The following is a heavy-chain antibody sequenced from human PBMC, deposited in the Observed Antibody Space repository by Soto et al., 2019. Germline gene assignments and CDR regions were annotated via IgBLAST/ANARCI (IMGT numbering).Heavy chain of an antibody. J-gene: IGHJ6*02. V-gene: IGHV3-33*01. Sequence: QVQLVESGGGVVQPGRSLRLSCAASGFTFSNYGIHWVRQAPGKGLEWVAVIWYDGSNKYYADSVKGRFTISRDDSKKTLNLQMNSMRAEDTAVYYCARDHTPYFYHSSGYSHHGMNVWGRGTTVTVSS. D-gene: IGHD3-22*01. CDR2: IWYDGSNK. CDR1: GFTFSNYG. CDR3: ARDHTPYFYHSSGYSHHGMNV.